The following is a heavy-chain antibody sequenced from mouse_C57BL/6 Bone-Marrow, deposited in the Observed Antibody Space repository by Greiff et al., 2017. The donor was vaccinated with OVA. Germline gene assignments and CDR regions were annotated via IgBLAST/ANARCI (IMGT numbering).Heavy chain of an antibody. Sequence: VKLVESGAELMKPGASVKLSCKATGYTFTGYWIAWVKQRPGHGLEWIGEILPGSGSTNYTEKFKGKATFTADTSTNTVYMQLSRLTTEDSAIYYCARWGGYFDCWGQGTTLTVSS. CDR1: GYTFTGYW. CDR3: ARWGGYFDC. CDR2: ILPGSGST. V-gene: IGHV1-9*01. J-gene: IGHJ2*01.